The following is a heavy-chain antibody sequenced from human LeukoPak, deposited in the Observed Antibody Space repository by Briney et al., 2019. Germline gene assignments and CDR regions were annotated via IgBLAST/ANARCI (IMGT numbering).Heavy chain of an antibody. CDR2: IYYSGST. V-gene: IGHV4-39*07. CDR3: ARSAAVGATTVGYYFDY. D-gene: IGHD1-26*01. CDR1: GGAISSSSYY. J-gene: IGHJ4*02. Sequence: SETLSLSCTVSGGAISSSSYYGGRIGQPPGKRLLWIGRIYYSGSTYYTPSLKSRVTISVDTSKTQFSLKLSSVTAADTAVYYCARSAAVGATTVGYYFDYWSQGTLVTVSS.